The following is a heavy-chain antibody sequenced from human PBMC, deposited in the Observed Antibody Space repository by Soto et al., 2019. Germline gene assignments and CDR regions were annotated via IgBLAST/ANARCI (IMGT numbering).Heavy chain of an antibody. V-gene: IGHV3-30*18. J-gene: IGHJ4*02. CDR2: ISYEGSNK. CDR1: GFTFSSYG. D-gene: IGHD2-21*02. Sequence: QVQLVESGGGVVQPGRSLRLSCAASGFTFSSYGMHWVRQAPGKGLEWVAVISYEGSNKYYADSVEGRFTVSRDKSKNTLYLQVNSLRAEDTAVYYCAKDKVPVVVTAPFDYWGQGTLVTVSS. CDR3: AKDKVPVVVTAPFDY.